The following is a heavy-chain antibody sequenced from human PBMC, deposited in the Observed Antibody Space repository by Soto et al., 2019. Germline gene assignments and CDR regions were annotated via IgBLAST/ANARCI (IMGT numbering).Heavy chain of an antibody. V-gene: IGHV4-59*01. D-gene: IGHD3-10*01. CDR3: AMIVQYYYGSVSYYLAYDY. Sequence: QVQLQESGPGLVKPSETLSLTCTVSGGSISSYYWSWIRQPPGKGLEWIGYIYYSGSTNYNPSLKGRVSISVDTSKNQFSLKLSSVTAADTAVYYCAMIVQYYYGSVSYYLAYDYWCQGPLVTVSS. J-gene: IGHJ4*02. CDR1: GGSISSYY. CDR2: IYYSGST.